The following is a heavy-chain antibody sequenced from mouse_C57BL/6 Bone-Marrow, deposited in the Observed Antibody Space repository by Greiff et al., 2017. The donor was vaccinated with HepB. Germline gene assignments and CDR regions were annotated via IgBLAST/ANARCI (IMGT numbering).Heavy chain of an antibody. D-gene: IGHD1-1*01. Sequence: DVQLQESGPGLVKPSQSLSLTCSVTGYSITSGYYWNWIRQFPGNKLEWMGYISYDGSNNYNPSLKNRISITRDTSKNQFFLKLNSVTTEDTATYYCAGITTVARGFDYWGQGTTLTVSS. V-gene: IGHV3-6*01. CDR3: AGITTVARGFDY. CDR1: GYSITSGYY. J-gene: IGHJ2*01. CDR2: ISYDGSN.